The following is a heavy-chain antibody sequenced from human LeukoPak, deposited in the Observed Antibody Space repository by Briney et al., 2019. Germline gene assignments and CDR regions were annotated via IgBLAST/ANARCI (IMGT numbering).Heavy chain of an antibody. CDR2: INPYSGGT. J-gene: IGHJ4*02. CDR1: GYTFTAYY. Sequence: ASVKVSCKASGYTFTAYYMHWVQRAPGQGLEWVGWINPYSGGTNYAQKFQDRVTMTRDTSISTAYMELSSLRSDDAAVYYCASTENCDYWGQGTLVTVSS. CDR3: ASTENCDY. V-gene: IGHV1-2*02.